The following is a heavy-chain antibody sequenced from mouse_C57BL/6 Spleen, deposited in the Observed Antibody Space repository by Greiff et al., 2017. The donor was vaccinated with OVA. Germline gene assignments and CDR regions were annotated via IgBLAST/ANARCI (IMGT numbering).Heavy chain of an antibody. V-gene: IGHV14-2*01. Sequence: EVKLLESGAELVKPGASVKLSCTASGFNIKDYYMHWVKQRTEQGLEWIGRIDPEDGETKYAPKFQGKATITADTSSNTAYLQLSSLTSEDTAVYYCSYYYGSSAWFAYWGHGTLVTVSA. D-gene: IGHD1-1*01. CDR3: SYYYGSSAWFAY. CDR2: IDPEDGET. J-gene: IGHJ3*01. CDR1: GFNIKDYY.